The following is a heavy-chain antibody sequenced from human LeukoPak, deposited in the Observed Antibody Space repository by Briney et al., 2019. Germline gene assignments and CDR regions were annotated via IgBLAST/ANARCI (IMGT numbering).Heavy chain of an antibody. CDR1: SGPIRSYY. D-gene: IGHD4/OR15-4a*01. CDR3: ARSTMVNTATGWFDP. V-gene: IGHV4-59*12. Sequence: PSETLSLTCTVSSGPIRSYYWSWIRQPPGKGLEWIGYIYGSGSTNFNPSLKSRVTMSVDTSKNQISLKLSFVTAADTAMYYCARSTMVNTATGWFDPWGQGTLVAVST. CDR2: IYGSGST. J-gene: IGHJ5*02.